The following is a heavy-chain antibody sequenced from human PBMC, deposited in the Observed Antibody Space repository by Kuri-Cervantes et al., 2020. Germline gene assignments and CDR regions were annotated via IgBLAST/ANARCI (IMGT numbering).Heavy chain of an antibody. CDR3: ARGAGDYGGNSDY. J-gene: IGHJ4*02. Sequence: SETLSLTFAVYSGSFSGYYCSWIRQPPGKGLEWIGEINHSGSTNYNPSLKSRVTISVDTSKNQFSLKLSSVTAADTAVYYCARGAGDYGGNSDYWGQGTLVTVSS. V-gene: IGHV4-34*01. CDR1: SGSFSGYY. CDR2: INHSGST. D-gene: IGHD4-23*01.